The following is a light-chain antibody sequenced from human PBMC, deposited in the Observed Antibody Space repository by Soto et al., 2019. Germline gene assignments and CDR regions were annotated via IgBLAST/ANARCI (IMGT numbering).Light chain of an antibody. V-gene: IGKV1-33*01. CDR3: QQYDDVPYT. Sequence: DIQMTQSPSSLSASVGDRVTITCQASHDISNYLNWYQQKPGKAPKLLIYDADNLEVGVTARFRGSGSGTHFTFTISSLQPEDIATYHCQQYDDVPYTFGQGTKVDIK. CDR1: HDISNY. CDR2: DAD. J-gene: IGKJ2*01.